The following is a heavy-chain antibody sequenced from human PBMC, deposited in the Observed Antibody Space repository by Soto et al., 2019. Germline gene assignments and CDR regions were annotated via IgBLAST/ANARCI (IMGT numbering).Heavy chain of an antibody. J-gene: IGHJ4*02. D-gene: IGHD4-17*01. V-gene: IGHV1-69*06. CDR1: GGTFSSYA. CDR3: ARVGELTVTTRFSLDY. Sequence: QVQLVQSGAEVKKPGSSVKVSCKASGGTFSSYAISWVRQAPGQGLEWMGGSIPIFGTANYAQKFQGRVTITADKSTSTAYMELSSLRSDDTAVYYGARVGELTVTTRFSLDYWGQGTLVTVSS. CDR2: SIPIFGTA.